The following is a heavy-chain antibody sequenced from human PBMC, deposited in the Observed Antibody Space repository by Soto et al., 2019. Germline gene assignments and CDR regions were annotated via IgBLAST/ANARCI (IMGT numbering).Heavy chain of an antibody. D-gene: IGHD4-17*01. CDR3: ASHDYAHYGIDV. CDR1: GGSISSGDYY. J-gene: IGHJ6*02. V-gene: IGHV4-30-4*01. CDR2: IYYSGST. Sequence: QVQLQESGPGLVKPSQTLSLTCTVSGGSISSGDYYWSWIRQPPGKGLEWIGYIYYSGSTYSNPSLQSRVTIAVDTSKNQFSLKLSSVTAADTAVYYCASHDYAHYGIDVWGQGTTVTVSS.